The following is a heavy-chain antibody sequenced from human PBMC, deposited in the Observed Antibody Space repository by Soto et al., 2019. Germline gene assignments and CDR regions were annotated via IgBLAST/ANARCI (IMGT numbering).Heavy chain of an antibody. CDR2: ISSSSSTI. Sequence: EVQLVESGGGLVQPGGSLRLSCAASGFTFSNYNMNWVRQAPGKGLEWVSYISSSSSTIYYADSVKGRFTISRDNAKNSLYLQMNSLRDEDTAVYSCARDGGRWELPHWFDSWGQGTLVTVSS. CDR1: GFTFSNYN. CDR3: ARDGGRWELPHWFDS. J-gene: IGHJ5*01. D-gene: IGHD1-26*01. V-gene: IGHV3-48*02.